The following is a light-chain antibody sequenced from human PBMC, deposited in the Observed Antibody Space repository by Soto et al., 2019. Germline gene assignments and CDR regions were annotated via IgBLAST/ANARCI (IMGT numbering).Light chain of an antibody. J-gene: IGKJ1*01. V-gene: IGKV3-20*01. CDR2: GAS. CDR1: QSVSSSY. CDR3: QQYGSSPLT. Sequence: EIVLTQSPGTLSLSPGERATLSCRASQSVSSSYLAWYQQKPGQAPRLLIYGASSRATGIPDRFSGSGSGTEFTLTISRMEPEDCAVYYCQQYGSSPLTFGQGTKVEIK.